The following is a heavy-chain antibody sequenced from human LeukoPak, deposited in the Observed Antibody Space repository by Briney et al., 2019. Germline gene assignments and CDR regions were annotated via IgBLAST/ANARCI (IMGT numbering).Heavy chain of an antibody. J-gene: IGHJ4*02. D-gene: IGHD3-3*01. CDR3: ARVITGGYDFWSGYYYFDY. Sequence: ASVKVSCKASGYTFTGYGISWVRQAPGQGLEWMGWISAYNGNTNYAQKLQGRVTMTTDTSTSTAYMELRSLRSDDTAVYYCARVITGGYDFWSGYYYFDYWGQGTLVTVSS. V-gene: IGHV1-18*01. CDR2: ISAYNGNT. CDR1: GYTFTGYG.